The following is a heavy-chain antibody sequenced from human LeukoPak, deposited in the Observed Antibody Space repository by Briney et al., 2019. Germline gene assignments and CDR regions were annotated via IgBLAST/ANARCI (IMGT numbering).Heavy chain of an antibody. CDR3: ASIVASSAFDI. CDR2: MNPNSGNT. J-gene: IGHJ3*02. V-gene: IGHV1-8*03. CDR1: GYTFTSYD. Sequence: GASVKVSCKASGYTFTSYDINWVRQATGQGLEWMGWMNPNSGNTGYAQKFQGRVTITRNTSISTAHMELSSLRSEDTAVYYCASIVASSAFDIWGQGTMVTVSS. D-gene: IGHD2-15*01.